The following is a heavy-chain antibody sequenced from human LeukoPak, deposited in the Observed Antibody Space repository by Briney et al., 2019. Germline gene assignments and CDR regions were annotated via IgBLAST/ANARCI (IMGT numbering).Heavy chain of an antibody. CDR3: ARGLGFWSGYYDY. V-gene: IGHV3-7*01. D-gene: IGHD3-3*01. Sequence: PGGSLRLSCAASGFTFSSYWMSWVRQAPGKGLEWVANIKQDGSEKYYVDSVKGRFTISRGNAKNSLYLQMNSLRAEDTAVYYCARGLGFWSGYYDYWGQGTLVTVSS. J-gene: IGHJ4*02. CDR2: IKQDGSEK. CDR1: GFTFSSYW.